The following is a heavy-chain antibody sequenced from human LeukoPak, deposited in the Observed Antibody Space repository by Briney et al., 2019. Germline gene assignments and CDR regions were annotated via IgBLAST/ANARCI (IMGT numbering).Heavy chain of an antibody. J-gene: IGHJ5*02. Sequence: SSETLSLTCAVSGYSISSGYYWGWIRQPPGKGLEWIGSIYHSGSTYYNPSLKSRVTISVDTSKNQFSLKLSSVTAADTAVYYCARHRYDFWSGYYTGWWFDPWGQGTLVTVSS. CDR2: IYHSGST. V-gene: IGHV4-38-2*01. CDR3: ARHRYDFWSGYYTGWWFDP. CDR1: GYSISSGYY. D-gene: IGHD3-3*01.